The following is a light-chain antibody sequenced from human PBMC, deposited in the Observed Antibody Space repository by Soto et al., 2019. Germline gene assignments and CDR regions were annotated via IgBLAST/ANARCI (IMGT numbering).Light chain of an antibody. CDR3: QQYYSYWT. J-gene: IGKJ1*01. V-gene: IGKV1-5*01. CDR2: DAS. CDR1: QSIVRW. Sequence: DSQMTQSPSTLSASVGDTVTVTCRASQSIVRWLAWYQQTPGKAPKLLIVDASTLENGVAARFSGRRSGPEFSLTISSLQPDDFATYYCQQYYSYWTFGQGTKVDIK.